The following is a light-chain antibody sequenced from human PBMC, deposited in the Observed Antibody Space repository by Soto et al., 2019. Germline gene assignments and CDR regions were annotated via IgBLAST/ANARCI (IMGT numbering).Light chain of an antibody. Sequence: EIVLTQSPGTLSLSPGERATLSCRASQSVSNNYLAWYLQKPGQGPRLLIYGASSRATGIPDRFSGSGSGTDFTLTISRLEPEDFAVYYCQQYGTPPQTFGQGTKVEI. J-gene: IGKJ1*01. CDR2: GAS. V-gene: IGKV3-20*01. CDR3: QQYGTPPQT. CDR1: QSVSNNY.